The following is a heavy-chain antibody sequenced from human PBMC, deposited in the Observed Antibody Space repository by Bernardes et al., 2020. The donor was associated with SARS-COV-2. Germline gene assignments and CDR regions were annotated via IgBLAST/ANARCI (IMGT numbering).Heavy chain of an antibody. CDR1: GFTFSTYG. J-gene: IGHJ4*02. V-gene: IGHV3-23*01. CDR3: ARREAGSGQPYYFDY. CDR2: ITSGGAT. D-gene: IGHD3-10*01. Sequence: GSLRLSFAASGFTFSTYGMTWVRQAPGKGLEWVSLITSGGATYYADSVKGRFTISRDNSKNTLYLQMNSLRADETAVYFCARREAGSGQPYYFDYWGQGTLVTVSS.